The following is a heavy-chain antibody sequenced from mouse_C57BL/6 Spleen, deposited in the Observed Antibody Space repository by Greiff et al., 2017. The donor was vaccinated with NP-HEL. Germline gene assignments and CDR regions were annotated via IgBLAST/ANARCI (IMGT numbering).Heavy chain of an antibody. Sequence: EVNLVESGPGMVKPSQSLSLTCTVTGYSITSGYDWHWIRHFPGNKLDWMGYISYIGSTNYNPSLKSRISITHDTSKNHFFLKLNSVTNEDTATYYCARDAGYYFDYWGQGTTLTVSS. J-gene: IGHJ2*01. CDR3: ARDAGYYFDY. CDR1: GYSITSGYD. CDR2: ISYIGST. V-gene: IGHV3-1*01. D-gene: IGHD2-2*01.